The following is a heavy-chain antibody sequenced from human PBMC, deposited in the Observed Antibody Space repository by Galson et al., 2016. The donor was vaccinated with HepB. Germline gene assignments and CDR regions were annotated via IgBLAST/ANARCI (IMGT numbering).Heavy chain of an antibody. V-gene: IGHV3-23*01. J-gene: IGHJ4*02. CDR1: GFTFSNYA. CDR3: ARYSNSWAPFDY. D-gene: IGHD6-13*01. Sequence: SLRLSCAASGFTFSNYAMTWVRQAPGKGLEWVSGISGSGANTHYANAVKGRFTISRDNSNNTLYLQVNSLRVEDTALYFCARYSNSWAPFDYWGQGRLVTVSS. CDR2: ISGSGANT.